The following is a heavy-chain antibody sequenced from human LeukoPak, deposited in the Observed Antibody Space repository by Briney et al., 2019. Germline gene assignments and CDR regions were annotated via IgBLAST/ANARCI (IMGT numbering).Heavy chain of an antibody. J-gene: IGHJ4*02. CDR3: TREYGSGSYYNPPDY. D-gene: IGHD3-10*01. Sequence: QPGGSLRLSCTASGFTFGDYAMSWVRQAPGKGLEWVGFIRSKAYGGTTEYAASVKGRFTISRDDSKSIAYLQMNSLKTEDTAVYYCTREYGSGSYYNPPDYWGQGTLVTVSS. CDR1: GFTFGDYA. V-gene: IGHV3-49*04. CDR2: IRSKAYGGTT.